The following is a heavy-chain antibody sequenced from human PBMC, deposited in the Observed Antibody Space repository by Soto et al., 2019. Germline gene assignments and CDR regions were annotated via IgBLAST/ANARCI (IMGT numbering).Heavy chain of an antibody. D-gene: IGHD3-10*01. V-gene: IGHV3-74*01. CDR2: MNPDGTFA. J-gene: IGHJ4*02. CDR1: GFPFGGHW. Sequence: EVQLVESGGGLVQPGGSLRLSCADSGFPFGGHWMYWVRQAPGKGLVWVSRMNPDGTFASYADSVKGRFFTSRDNAKNTLYLQMNSLRDEDTAVYYCAKDYSSVPDYWGQGTLVTVSS. CDR3: AKDYSSVPDY.